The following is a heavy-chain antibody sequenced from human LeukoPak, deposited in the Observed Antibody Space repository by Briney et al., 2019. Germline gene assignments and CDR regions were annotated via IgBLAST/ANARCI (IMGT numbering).Heavy chain of an antibody. J-gene: IGHJ4*02. V-gene: IGHV3-21*01. CDR1: GFTFSSYS. D-gene: IGHD1-26*01. Sequence: KAGGSLRLSCAASGFTFSSYSMNWVRQAPGKGLEWVSSISSSSSYIYYADSVKGRFTISRDNAKNSLYLQMNSLRAEDGAVYYCARDLVGATGYWGQGTLVTVSS. CDR3: ARDLVGATGY. CDR2: ISSSSSYI.